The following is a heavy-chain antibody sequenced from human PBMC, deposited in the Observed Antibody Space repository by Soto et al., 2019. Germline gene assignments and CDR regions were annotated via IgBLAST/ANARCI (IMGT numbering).Heavy chain of an antibody. CDR1: GFTFRRYA. J-gene: IGHJ4*02. V-gene: IGHV3-30-3*01. Sequence: QVQLVVSGGGVVQPGRSLRLSCAASGFTFRRYALHWVRQAPGKGLEWVAVIAYDGSIKNTADSVKGRFTISRDNSKNRLYLQMNSLRLEDTAVYYCAIENSGEPPGYDFDSWGQGTLVTVSS. CDR3: AIENSGEPPGYDFDS. CDR2: IAYDGSIK. D-gene: IGHD3-10*01.